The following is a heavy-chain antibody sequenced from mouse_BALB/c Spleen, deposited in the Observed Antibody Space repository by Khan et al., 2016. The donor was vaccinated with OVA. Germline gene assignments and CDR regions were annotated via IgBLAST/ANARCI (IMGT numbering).Heavy chain of an antibody. J-gene: IGHJ4*01. CDR2: ISSSGST. CDR3: ARDGSRYDYAMDY. CDR1: GYSITSDYA. V-gene: IGHV3-2*02. Sequence: EVQLVETGPGLVKPSQSLSLTCTVTGYSITSDYAWNWIRQFPGNKLDWMGYISSSGSTNYNPALKSRIPITRDTSKNQFFLQLNSVTTEDTATYYCARDGSRYDYAMDYWGQGTSVTVSS. D-gene: IGHD1-1*02.